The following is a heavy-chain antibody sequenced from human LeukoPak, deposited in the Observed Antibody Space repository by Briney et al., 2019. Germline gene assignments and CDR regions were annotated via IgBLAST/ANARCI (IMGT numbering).Heavy chain of an antibody. CDR2: INHIGTT. CDR1: GGSFSAYY. J-gene: IGHJ4*02. CDR3: ATLDYGDYGAFEH. V-gene: IGHV4-34*01. D-gene: IGHD4-17*01. Sequence: SETLSLTCAVYGGSFSAYYWSWIRQPPGKGLEWIGEINHIGTTNYNPSLKSRVTISLDTSKNQFSLKLSSVTAADTAVYYCATLDYGDYGAFEHWGQGSLVIVSS.